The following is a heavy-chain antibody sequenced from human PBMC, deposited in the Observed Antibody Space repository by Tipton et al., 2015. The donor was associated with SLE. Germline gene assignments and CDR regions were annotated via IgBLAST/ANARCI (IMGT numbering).Heavy chain of an antibody. CDR1: GGSISGYY. J-gene: IGHJ6*03. CDR3: ARVGSGSYYYYCYMDV. V-gene: IGHV4-59*01. D-gene: IGHD3-10*01. Sequence: TLSLTCTVSGGSISGYYWTWIRQPPGKGLQWIGYIYYSGSTNHNPSLKSRVTISVDTSKNQFSLKLSSVTAADTAVYYCARVGSGSYYYYCYMDVWGKGTTVTVSS. CDR2: IYYSGST.